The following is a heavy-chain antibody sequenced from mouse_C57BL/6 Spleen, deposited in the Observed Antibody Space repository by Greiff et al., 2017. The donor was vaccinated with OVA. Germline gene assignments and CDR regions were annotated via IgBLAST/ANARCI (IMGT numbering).Heavy chain of an antibody. V-gene: IGHV1-53*01. D-gene: IGHD2-4*01. CDR2: INPSNGGT. Sequence: VQLQQPGTELVKPGASVKLSCKASGYTFTSYWMHWVKQRPGQGLEWIGNINPSNGGTNYNEKFKSKASLTVDKSSSTAYMQLSSLTSEDSAVYYCARLDYYDAWFAYWGQGTLVTVSA. CDR1: GYTFTSYW. CDR3: ARLDYYDAWFAY. J-gene: IGHJ3*01.